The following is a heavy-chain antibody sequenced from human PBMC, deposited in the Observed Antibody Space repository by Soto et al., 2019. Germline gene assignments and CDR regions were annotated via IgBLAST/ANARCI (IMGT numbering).Heavy chain of an antibody. Sequence: VHAGGSLRLSCEVSGFSFKTYWMSWVRQAPGKGLEWLANMNEDANTKYYADSVKGRFTISRDNSKNTLYLQMNSLRAEDTAVYYCAKDRGYDILTGSSYGMDVWGQGTTVTVSS. CDR1: GFSFKTYW. D-gene: IGHD3-9*01. V-gene: IGHV3-7*03. CDR2: MNEDANTK. CDR3: AKDRGYDILTGSSYGMDV. J-gene: IGHJ6*02.